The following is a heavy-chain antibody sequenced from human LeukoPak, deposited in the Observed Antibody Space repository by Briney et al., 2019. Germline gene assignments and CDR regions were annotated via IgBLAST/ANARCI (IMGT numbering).Heavy chain of an antibody. CDR1: GFTFSSYS. J-gene: IGHJ6*02. V-gene: IGHV3-21*01. CDR3: ARDQNEGYCSSTSCYNDYGMDV. D-gene: IGHD2-2*02. Sequence: PGGSLRLSCAASGFTFSSYSMNWVRQAPGKGLGWVSSISSSSSYIYYADSVKGRFTISRDNAKNSLYLQMNSLRGEDTAVYYCARDQNEGYCSSTSCYNDYGMDVWGQGTTVTVSS. CDR2: ISSSSSYI.